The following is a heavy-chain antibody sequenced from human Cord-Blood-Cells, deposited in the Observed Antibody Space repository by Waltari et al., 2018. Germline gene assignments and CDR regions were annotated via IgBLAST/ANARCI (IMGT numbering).Heavy chain of an antibody. Sequence: QVQLQQWGAGLLKPSETLSLTCAVYGGSFSGYYWSWIRQPPGKGLEWIGEINHSGSTNYNPSLKSRVTISVDTSKNQFSLKLSSVTAADTAVYYCARGQDSSSWYDYWGQGTLVTVSS. V-gene: IGHV4-34*01. D-gene: IGHD6-13*01. CDR2: INHSGST. J-gene: IGHJ4*02. CDR3: ARGQDSSSWYDY. CDR1: GGSFSGYY.